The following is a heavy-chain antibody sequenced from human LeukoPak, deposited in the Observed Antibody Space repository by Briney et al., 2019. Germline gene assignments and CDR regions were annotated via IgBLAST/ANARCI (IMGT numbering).Heavy chain of an antibody. J-gene: IGHJ4*02. Sequence: ASVKVSCKASRGAFSSYALIWVRQGPGQGLEWMGGIIPTFGTAAYAQKFQGRVTISADESTSTAYMELSSLTSEDTAVYYCARGRQTGEEDYWGQGTLVTVSS. CDR1: RGAFSSYA. V-gene: IGHV1-69*13. CDR2: IIPTFGTA. CDR3: ARGRQTGEEDY. D-gene: IGHD7-27*01.